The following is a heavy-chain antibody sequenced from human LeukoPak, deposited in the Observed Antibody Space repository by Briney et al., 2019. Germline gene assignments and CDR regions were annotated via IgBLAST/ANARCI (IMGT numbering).Heavy chain of an antibody. V-gene: IGHV1-8*01. Sequence: ASVKVSCKAPGYTFTSYDINWVRQAPGQGLEWMGWMNPNSGNTGYAQKFQGRVTMTRNTSISTAYMELSSLRSEDTAVYFCARVSGNPNWFDPWGQGTLVTVSS. J-gene: IGHJ5*02. D-gene: IGHD3-10*01. CDR2: MNPNSGNT. CDR1: GYTFTSYD. CDR3: ARVSGNPNWFDP.